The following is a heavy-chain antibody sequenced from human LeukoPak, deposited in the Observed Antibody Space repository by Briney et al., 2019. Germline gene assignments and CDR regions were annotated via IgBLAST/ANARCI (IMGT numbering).Heavy chain of an antibody. CDR2: IIPIFGTA. D-gene: IGHD3-22*01. CDR3: ARESRLYYYDSSGYYYDWFDP. J-gene: IGHJ5*02. Sequence: SVKVSCKASGGTFSSYAISWVRQAPGQGLEWMGRIIPIFGTANFAQKFQGRVTITTDESTSSAYMELSSLRSEDTAVYYCARESRLYYYDSSGYYYDWFDPWGQGTLVTVSS. CDR1: GGTFSSYA. V-gene: IGHV1-69*05.